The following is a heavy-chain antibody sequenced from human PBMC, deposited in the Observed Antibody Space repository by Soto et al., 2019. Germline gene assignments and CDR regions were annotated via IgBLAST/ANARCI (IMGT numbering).Heavy chain of an antibody. CDR3: ARGPAEMATIGY. D-gene: IGHD5-12*01. Sequence: SVKVSCKASGGTFSSYAISWVRQAPGQGLEWMGGIIPIFGTANYAQKFQGRVTITADESTSTAYMELSSLRSEDTAVYYCARGPAEMATIGYWGQGTLVTVSS. V-gene: IGHV1-69*13. CDR2: IIPIFGTA. CDR1: GGTFSSYA. J-gene: IGHJ4*02.